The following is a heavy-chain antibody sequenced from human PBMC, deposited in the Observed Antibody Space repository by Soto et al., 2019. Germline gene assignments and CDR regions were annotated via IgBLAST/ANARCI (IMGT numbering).Heavy chain of an antibody. CDR2: IDTSSDYT. J-gene: IGHJ3*02. Sequence: GGSLRLSCAASGFTFTTYTMNWVRRAPGKGLEWVSSIDTSSDYTYYTDSLKGRFTISRDNAKNSLYLQMNSLRAEDTAVYYCARDHGPDAFDIWGQGTMVTVSS. V-gene: IGHV3-21*01. CDR1: GFTFTTYT. CDR3: ARDHGPDAFDI.